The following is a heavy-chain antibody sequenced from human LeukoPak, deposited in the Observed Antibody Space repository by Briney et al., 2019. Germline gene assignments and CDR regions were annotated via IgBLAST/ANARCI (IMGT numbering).Heavy chain of an antibody. D-gene: IGHD1-26*01. Sequence: GASVKVSCKASGGTFSSYAISWVRQAPGQGLEWMGGIIPIFGTANYAQKFQGRVTITADESTSTAYMELSSLRSEDTAVYYCARDWSVVGATDFDYWGQGTLVTVSS. J-gene: IGHJ4*02. CDR3: ARDWSVVGATDFDY. CDR2: IIPIFGTA. CDR1: GGTFSSYA. V-gene: IGHV1-69*13.